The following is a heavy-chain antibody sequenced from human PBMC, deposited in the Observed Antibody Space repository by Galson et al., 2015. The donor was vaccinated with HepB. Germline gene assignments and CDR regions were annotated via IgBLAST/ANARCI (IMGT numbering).Heavy chain of an antibody. CDR3: AKGHDSSGYYPNGGFDY. CDR2: ISGSGGST. Sequence: SLRLSCAASGFTFSSYAMSWVRQAPGKGLEWVSAISGSGGSTYYADSVKGRFTISRDNSKNTLYLQMNSLRAEDTAVYYCAKGHDSSGYYPNGGFDYWGQGTLVTVSS. V-gene: IGHV3-23*01. J-gene: IGHJ4*02. D-gene: IGHD3-22*01. CDR1: GFTFSSYA.